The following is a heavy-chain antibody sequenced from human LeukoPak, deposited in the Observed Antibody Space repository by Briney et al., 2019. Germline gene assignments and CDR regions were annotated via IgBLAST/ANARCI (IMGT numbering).Heavy chain of an antibody. CDR3: ASPAGVNPILGYTNGWYFRT. Sequence: GGSLRLSCAASRFTFSSYSMNWIRQAPGKGLEWVSAISSRSSYKYYADSVKGRFTVSRDNAKNSLYLQMNSLRAEDTAVYYCASPAGVNPILGYTNGWYFRTWGQGTLVTVSS. CDR2: ISSRSSYK. V-gene: IGHV3-21*01. D-gene: IGHD6-19*01. CDR1: RFTFSSYS. J-gene: IGHJ5*02.